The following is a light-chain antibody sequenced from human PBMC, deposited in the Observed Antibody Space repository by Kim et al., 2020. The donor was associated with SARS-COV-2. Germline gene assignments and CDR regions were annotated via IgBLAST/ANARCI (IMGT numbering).Light chain of an antibody. V-gene: IGKV1-5*01. J-gene: IGKJ1*01. CDR1: QYVTRG. Sequence: FTMSESVGDRVTIACPATQYVTRGVAWYQKKPGRAPQLLIYDASTLDRGVPSRFRGSGSGTEFALTINRLQPDDFASYYCQRRQTFGQGTKVDIK. CDR2: DAS. CDR3: QRRQT.